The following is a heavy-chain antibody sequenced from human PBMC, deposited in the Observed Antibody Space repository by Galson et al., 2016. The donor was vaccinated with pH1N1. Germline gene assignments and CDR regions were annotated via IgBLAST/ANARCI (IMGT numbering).Heavy chain of an antibody. V-gene: IGHV3-23*01. CDR3: AKANFGGYDLDAFDI. D-gene: IGHD5-12*01. Sequence: SLRLFCAASGFGFSSYAMSWVRQAPGKGLEWVSSVSGSGGYTYDADSVKGRFTISRDNSNSPLYLQMNSLRVEDTALYYRAKANFGGYDLDAFDIWGQGTMVTVSS. CDR2: VSGSGGYT. J-gene: IGHJ3*02. CDR1: GFGFSSYA.